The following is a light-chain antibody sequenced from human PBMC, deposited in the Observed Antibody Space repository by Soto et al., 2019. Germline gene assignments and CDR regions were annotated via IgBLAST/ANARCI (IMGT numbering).Light chain of an antibody. CDR1: SSDVGSYNL. J-gene: IGLJ1*01. CDR2: EGS. CDR3: CSYASSSTYV. Sequence: QSVLTQPASVSGSPGQSITISCTGTSSDVGSYNLVSWFQQHPGKAPKLMIYEGSKRPSGVSNRFSGSRSGNTASLTISGLQAADEADYYCCSYASSSTYVFGTGTKVTVL. V-gene: IGLV2-23*01.